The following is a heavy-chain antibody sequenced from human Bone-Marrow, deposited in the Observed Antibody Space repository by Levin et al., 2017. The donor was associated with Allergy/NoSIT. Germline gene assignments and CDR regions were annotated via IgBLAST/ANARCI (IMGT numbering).Heavy chain of an antibody. V-gene: IGHV3-23*01. Sequence: SCAASGFSFSSYAMSWVRQAPGKGLEWVSAISGGGGSTYYADAVMGRFTISRDNSKNTLYLQMNSLRVEDTALYYCAKAHIVVIPAAIRSFDYWGQGTLVTVSS. J-gene: IGHJ4*02. CDR1: GFSFSSYA. CDR2: ISGGGGST. CDR3: AKAHIVVIPAAIRSFDY. D-gene: IGHD2-2*01.